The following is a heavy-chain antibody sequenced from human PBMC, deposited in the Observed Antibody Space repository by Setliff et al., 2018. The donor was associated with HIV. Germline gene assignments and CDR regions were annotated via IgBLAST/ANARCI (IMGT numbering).Heavy chain of an antibody. J-gene: IGHJ5*02. V-gene: IGHV3-23*01. CDR2: ISGSGVST. Sequence: GGSLRLSCVASGFTFSDYYMIWIRQAPGQGLEWVSGISGSGVSTYYADSVKGRFTISRDNSKNTLYLQINSLRAEDTAVYYCARDSRADILTGYYRGCFDPWGQGTLVTVSS. CDR1: GFTFSDYY. D-gene: IGHD3-9*01. CDR3: ARDSRADILTGYYRGCFDP.